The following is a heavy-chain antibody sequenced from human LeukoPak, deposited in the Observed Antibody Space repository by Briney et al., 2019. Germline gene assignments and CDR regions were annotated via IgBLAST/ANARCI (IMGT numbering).Heavy chain of an antibody. CDR1: GFTVSSNY. CDR2: IYSGGST. CDR3: ARGARYYDFWSGHNY. V-gene: IGHV3-66*01. D-gene: IGHD3-3*01. Sequence: GGSPRLSCAASGFTVSSNYMSWVRQAPGKGLEWVSVIYSGGSTYYADSVKGRFTISRDNSKNTLYLQMNSLRAEDTAVYYCARGARYYDFWSGHNYWGQGTLVTVSS. J-gene: IGHJ4*02.